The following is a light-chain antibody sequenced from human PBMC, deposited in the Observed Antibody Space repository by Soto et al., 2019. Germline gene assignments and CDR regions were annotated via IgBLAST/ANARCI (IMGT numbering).Light chain of an antibody. Sequence: PGERVTLSCMASQSVSSSYLTWYQQKPGQAPRLLIYGASTRATGIPARFSGSGSGTDFTLTTTSLEPEDFAVYYCQQRSNWPRTFGQGTKVDNK. CDR2: GAS. CDR1: QSVSSSY. V-gene: IGKV3D-20*02. J-gene: IGKJ1*01. CDR3: QQRSNWPRT.